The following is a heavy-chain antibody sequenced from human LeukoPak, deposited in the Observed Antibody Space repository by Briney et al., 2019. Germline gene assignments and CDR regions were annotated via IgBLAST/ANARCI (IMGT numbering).Heavy chain of an antibody. CDR3: ARGVLAGVVPLAEYFQH. CDR2: ISWNSVAI. J-gene: IGHJ1*01. V-gene: IGHV3-9*01. D-gene: IGHD3-3*01. Sequence: GRSLRLSCEASGFTFDDYAFHWVRRAPGKGLEWVSGISWNSVAIDYADSVKGRFTISRDNANNSLYLRMNSLTVEDTAVYYCARGVLAGVVPLAEYFQHWGQGTLVTVSS. CDR1: GFTFDDYA.